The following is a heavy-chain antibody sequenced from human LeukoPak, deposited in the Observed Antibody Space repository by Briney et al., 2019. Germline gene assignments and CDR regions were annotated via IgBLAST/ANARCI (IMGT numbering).Heavy chain of an antibody. CDR3: ARDAAYDFRNPYRYFQH. J-gene: IGHJ1*01. CDR2: ISGSGGST. Sequence: PGGSLRLSCAASGFTFSSYAMIWVRQAPGKGLEWVSTISGSGGSTYYADSVKGRFTISRDSSKNTLYLQMNSLRAEDTAVYYCARDAAYDFRNPYRYFQHWGQGTLVTVSS. CDR1: GFTFSSYA. D-gene: IGHD3-3*01. V-gene: IGHV3-23*01.